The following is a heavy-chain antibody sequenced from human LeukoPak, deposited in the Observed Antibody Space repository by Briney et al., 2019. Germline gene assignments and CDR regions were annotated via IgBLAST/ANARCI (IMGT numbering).Heavy chain of an antibody. CDR2: IYYSWST. D-gene: IGHD3-3*01. CDR3: ASSPYYDFWSGYPYFDY. CDR1: GCSISSYY. V-gene: IGHV4-59*01. J-gene: IGHJ4*02. Sequence: SETLSRTCTGSGCSISSYYWSWIRQPPGKELEWIGYIYYSWSTNYKPSLKSRVTISVDTSKTQFSLKLSSVTAADTAVYYCASSPYYDFWSGYPYFDYWGQGTLVTVSS.